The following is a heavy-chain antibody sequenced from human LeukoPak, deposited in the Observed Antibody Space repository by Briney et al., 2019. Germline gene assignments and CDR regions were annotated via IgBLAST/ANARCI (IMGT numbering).Heavy chain of an antibody. J-gene: IGHJ6*04. D-gene: IGHD3-10*01. CDR2: INPNSGGT. V-gene: IGHV1-2*02. Sequence: GASVKVSCKASGYTFTGYYMHWVRQAPGQGLEWMGWINPNSGGTNYAQKFQGRVTMTRDTSISTAYMELSRLRSDDTAVYYCARDLGMIYGSGTSLDVWGKGTTVTISS. CDR1: GYTFTGYY. CDR3: ARDLGMIYGSGTSLDV.